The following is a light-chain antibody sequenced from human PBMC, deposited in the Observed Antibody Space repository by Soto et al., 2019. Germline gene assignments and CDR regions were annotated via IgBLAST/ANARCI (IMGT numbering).Light chain of an antibody. V-gene: IGKV3D-15*01. CDR3: QQYNSMPFT. CDR2: GAS. Sequence: EIVMTQSPATLSVSPGERATLSCRASQSVSSNLAWYPQKAGQAPRLLIYGASTRATGIPARFSGSGSGTEVTLTISSLQSEGCAAYCGQQYNSMPFTFGPGTKVDIK. J-gene: IGKJ3*01. CDR1: QSVSSN.